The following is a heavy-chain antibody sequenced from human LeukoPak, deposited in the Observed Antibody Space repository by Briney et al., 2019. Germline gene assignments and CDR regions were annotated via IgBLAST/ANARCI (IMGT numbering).Heavy chain of an antibody. Sequence: ASVKVSCKASGGTFSSYAISWVRQAPGQGLEWMGWINPNSGGTNYAQKFQGRVTMTRDTSISTAYMELSRLRSDDTAVYYCARDLAAAGTRWYAFDIWGQGTMVTVSS. CDR1: GGTFSSYA. J-gene: IGHJ3*02. CDR2: INPNSGGT. V-gene: IGHV1-2*02. D-gene: IGHD6-13*01. CDR3: ARDLAAAGTRWYAFDI.